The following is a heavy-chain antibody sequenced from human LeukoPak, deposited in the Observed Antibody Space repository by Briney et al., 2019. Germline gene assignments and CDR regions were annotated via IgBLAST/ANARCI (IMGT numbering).Heavy chain of an antibody. CDR3: ANDGGLGVYADWGDS. CDR2: ITTSEGNT. D-gene: IGHD6-13*01. CDR1: GFTFSSYT. J-gene: IGHJ4*02. V-gene: IGHV3-23*01. Sequence: GGSLRLSCAASGFTFSSYTMSWVRQAPGKGLEWVSTITTSEGNTYYADSVKGRFTVSRDNPKNTLFLQMNSLRAEDTAVYYCANDGGLGVYADWGDSWGWGTLVTVSS.